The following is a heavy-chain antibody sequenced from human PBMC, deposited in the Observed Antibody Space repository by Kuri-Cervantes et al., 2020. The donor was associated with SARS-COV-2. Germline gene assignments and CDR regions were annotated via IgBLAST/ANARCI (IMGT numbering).Heavy chain of an antibody. V-gene: IGHV4-39*01. J-gene: IGHJ4*02. CDR3: ARHEWEPYYFDY. Sequence: SETLSLTCTVSGGSISSSSYYRGWIRQPPGKGLEWIGSIYYSGSTYYNPSLKSRVTISVDTSKNQFSLKLSSVTAADTAVYYCARHEWEPYYFDYWGQGTLVTVSS. CDR1: GGSISSSSYY. D-gene: IGHD1-26*01. CDR2: IYYSGST.